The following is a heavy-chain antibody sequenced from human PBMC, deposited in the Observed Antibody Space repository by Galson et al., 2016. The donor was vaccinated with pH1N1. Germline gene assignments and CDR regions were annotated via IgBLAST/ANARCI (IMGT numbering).Heavy chain of an antibody. CDR1: GFTFSNYA. CDR3: ARGYPGFSYYGMDV. D-gene: IGHD1-14*01. V-gene: IGHV3-23*01. J-gene: IGHJ6*02. Sequence: LRLSCAASGFTFSNYAMSWVRQAPGKGLEWVSAISGRGDSVYYAGSVKGRFTISRDSSKNTLYLQMNSLRPEDTAVYYCARGYPGFSYYGMDVWGQGTTVTVSS. CDR2: ISGRGDSV.